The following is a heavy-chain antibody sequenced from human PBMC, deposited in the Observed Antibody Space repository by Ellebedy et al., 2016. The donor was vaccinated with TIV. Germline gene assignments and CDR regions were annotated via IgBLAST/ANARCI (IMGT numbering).Heavy chain of an antibody. J-gene: IGHJ4*02. CDR3: AKGRGGGSDSSAPRYYFDS. CDR1: GFTFNNYA. D-gene: IGHD6-19*01. Sequence: GESLKISCAASGFTFNNYAMSWVRQAPGKGLEWVSTISHTGTRTYYANSVEGRFIISRDNSKRTLYLQMNSLRAKDTAVYYCAKGRGGGSDSSAPRYYFDSWGLGTLVTVSS. V-gene: IGHV3-23*01. CDR2: ISHTGTRT.